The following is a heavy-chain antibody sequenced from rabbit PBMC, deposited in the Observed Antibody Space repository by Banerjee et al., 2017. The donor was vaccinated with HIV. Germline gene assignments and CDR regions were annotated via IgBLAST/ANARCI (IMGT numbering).Heavy chain of an antibody. CDR2: IDTGSGST. Sequence: QEQLQESGGGLFQPGGSLTLTCKASGFDFISNAMCWVRQAPGEGLEWIGCIDTGSGSTVYATWVNGRFTISKTSSTTVTLKMTTVTAADTATYFCARVWALWGPGTLVTVS. D-gene: IGHD5-1*01. CDR1: GFDFISNA. V-gene: IGHV1S47*01. J-gene: IGHJ4*01. CDR3: ARVWAL.